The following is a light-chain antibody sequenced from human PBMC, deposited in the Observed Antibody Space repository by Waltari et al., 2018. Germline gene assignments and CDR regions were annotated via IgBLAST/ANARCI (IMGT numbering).Light chain of an antibody. CDR2: GAS. CDR3: QQYGSSVMYT. J-gene: IGKJ2*01. V-gene: IGKV3-20*01. CDR1: QSLTKKY. Sequence: VLTQSPGTLSLPPGERATLSCRASQSLTKKYLAWYQQKPGQAPRLLIYGASSRAAGIPDRFSGSGSGTDFTLTINRLEPEDFAVYYCQQYGSSVMYTFGQGTKLEIK.